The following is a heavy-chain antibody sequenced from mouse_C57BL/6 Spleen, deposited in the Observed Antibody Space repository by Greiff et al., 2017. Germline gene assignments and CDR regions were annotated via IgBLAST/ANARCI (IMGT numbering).Heavy chain of an antibody. CDR3: ARTYSNYGFAY. CDR1: GYSITSGYY. D-gene: IGHD2-5*01. CDR2: ISYDGSN. V-gene: IGHV3-6*01. Sequence: DVKLQESGPGLVKPSQSLSLTCSVTGYSITSGYYWNWIRQFPGNKLEWMGYISYDGSNNYNPSLKNRISIARDTSKNQFFLKLNSVTTEETATYYCARTYSNYGFAYWGQGTLVTVSA. J-gene: IGHJ3*01.